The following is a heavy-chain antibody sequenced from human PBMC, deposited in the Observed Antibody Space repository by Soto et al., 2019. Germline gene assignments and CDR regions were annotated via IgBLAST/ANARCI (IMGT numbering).Heavy chain of an antibody. D-gene: IGHD6-13*01. CDR2: IYYSGST. CDR3: ARDLYSSSSDNWFDP. Sequence: LSLTCSISGGSISGYHWNWIRQTPGKGLEWIGNIYYSGSTNCNPSLKSRVTISVDTSKNQFSLRLSSVTAADTAVYYCARDLYSSSSDNWFDPWGQGTLVTVSS. V-gene: IGHV4-59*01. J-gene: IGHJ5*02. CDR1: GGSISGYH.